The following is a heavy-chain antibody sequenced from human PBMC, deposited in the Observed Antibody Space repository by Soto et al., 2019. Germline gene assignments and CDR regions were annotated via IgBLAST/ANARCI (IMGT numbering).Heavy chain of an antibody. V-gene: IGHV4-34*01. D-gene: IGHD1-26*01. CDR1: GGSFSGYY. CDR3: ARDRRVGAYFDY. Sequence: LSLTCAVYGGSFSGYYWSWIRQPPGKGLEWIGEINHSGSTNYNPSLKSRVTISVDTSKNQFSLKLSSVTAADTAVYYCARDRRVGAYFDYWGQGTPVTVSS. J-gene: IGHJ4*02. CDR2: INHSGST.